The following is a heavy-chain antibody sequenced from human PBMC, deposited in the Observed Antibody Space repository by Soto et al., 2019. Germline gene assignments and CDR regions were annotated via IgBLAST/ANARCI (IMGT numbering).Heavy chain of an antibody. V-gene: IGHV3-9*01. D-gene: IGHD3-10*01. CDR3: AKDICYYGSGSYYS. Sequence: EVQLVESGGGLVQPGRSLRLSCAASGFTFDDYAMHWVRQAPGKGLEWVSSISWNSGSIGYADSVKGRFTISRDNAKNSLYLQMNSLIAEDTALYYCAKDICYYGSGSYYSWCQGTLITVSS. CDR2: ISWNSGSI. CDR1: GFTFDDYA. J-gene: IGHJ4*02.